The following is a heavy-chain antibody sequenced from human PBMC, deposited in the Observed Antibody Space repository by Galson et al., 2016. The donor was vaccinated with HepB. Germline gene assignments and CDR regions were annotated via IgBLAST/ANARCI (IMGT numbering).Heavy chain of an antibody. V-gene: IGHV3-11*04. D-gene: IGHD3-9*01. CDR1: GFNLSDYY. J-gene: IGHJ4*02. CDR2: ISSSGNTI. Sequence: LRLSCAASGFNLSDYYMSWIRQAPGKGLEWVSYISSSGNTIYYADSVKGRFTVSRDNAKNSMYLQMNSLRAEDTAVYYCARGTTYYDILTGYQRPFDFWGQGTLVTVSS. CDR3: ARGTTYYDILTGYQRPFDF.